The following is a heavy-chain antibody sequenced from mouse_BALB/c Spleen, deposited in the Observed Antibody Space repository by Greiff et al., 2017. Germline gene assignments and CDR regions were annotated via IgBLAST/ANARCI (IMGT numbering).Heavy chain of an antibody. V-gene: IGHV1-7*01. CDR2: INPSTGYT. D-gene: IGHD2-1*01. CDR1: GYTFTSYW. Sequence: QVQLQQSGAELAKPGASVKMSCKASGYTFTSYWMHWVKQRPGQGLEWIGYINPSTGYTEYNQKFKDKATLTADKSSSTAYMLLSSLTSEDSAVYYCAYGNAMDYWGQGTSVTVSS. CDR3: AYGNAMDY. J-gene: IGHJ4*01.